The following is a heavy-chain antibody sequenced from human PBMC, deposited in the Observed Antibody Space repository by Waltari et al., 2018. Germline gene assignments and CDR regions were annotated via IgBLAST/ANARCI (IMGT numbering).Heavy chain of an antibody. CDR2: MMVLDDT. J-gene: IGHJ5*02. CDR1: GIIFNNFA. D-gene: IGHD1-20*01. CDR3: ATPFYNWDDPLHT. Sequence: EVQLLESGGDLVQPGGFVGLTCAASGIIFNNFAINCVVLVPGMVFDGVQAMMVLDDTYYADSVTGRSTCSSNTSMNTEYLQMNGLRAEDTAVYICATPFYNWDDPLHTWGQGTLVAFSS. V-gene: IGHV3-23*01.